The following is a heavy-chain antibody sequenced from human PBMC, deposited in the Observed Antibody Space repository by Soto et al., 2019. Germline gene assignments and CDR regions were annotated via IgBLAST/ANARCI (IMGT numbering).Heavy chain of an antibody. CDR2: ISSSGSTI. J-gene: IGHJ4*02. CDR1: GFTFSDYY. V-gene: IGHV3-11*01. CDR3: AWVVSSGYDCALYY. D-gene: IGHD5-12*01. Sequence: GGSLRLSCAASGFTFSDYYMSWIRQAPGKGLEWVSYISSSGSTIYYADSVKGRFTISRDNAKNSLYLQMNSLRAEDTAVYYCAWVVSSGYDCALYYWCQGTLVTGSA.